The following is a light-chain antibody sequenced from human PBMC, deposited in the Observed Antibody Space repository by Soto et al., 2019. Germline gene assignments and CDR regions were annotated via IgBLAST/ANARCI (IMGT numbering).Light chain of an antibody. Sequence: QSVLTQPPSASGTPGQRVSISCSGSSSNIGSNSVNWYQQLPGTAPKLLIYSNNQRPSGVPDRISGSKSGTSASLAISGLQSEDEAEYYCAAWDDSLNGPVFGTGTKVTVL. V-gene: IGLV1-44*01. J-gene: IGLJ1*01. CDR3: AAWDDSLNGPV. CDR2: SNN. CDR1: SSNIGSNS.